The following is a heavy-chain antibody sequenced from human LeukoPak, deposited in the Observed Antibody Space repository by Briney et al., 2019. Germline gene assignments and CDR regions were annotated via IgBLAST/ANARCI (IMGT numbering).Heavy chain of an antibody. CDR1: GYTFRGHY. D-gene: IGHD3-10*01. CDR2: IDPKRGAT. J-gene: IGHJ4*02. CDR3: ARGMSEIRRVAFDF. Sequence: ASVKVSCKASGYTFRGHYMHWVRQAPGQGLEWMGWIDPKRGATTFSQKFQGRLTMTADTSITTVYMELNRLTTDDTAVYYCARGMSEIRRVAFDFWGQGALVTVSS. V-gene: IGHV1-2*02.